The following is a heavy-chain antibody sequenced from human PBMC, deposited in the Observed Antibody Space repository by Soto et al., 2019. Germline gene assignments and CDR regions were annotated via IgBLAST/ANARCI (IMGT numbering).Heavy chain of an antibody. CDR1: GFTFSRYW. V-gene: IGHV3-74*01. CDR3: ASPYMYSSGLYFYGMDV. Sequence: PGGSLRLSCAASGFTFSRYWMHWVRQAPGKGLVWLSRIDSGGSTTYYADSVKGRFPISRDNDKDTVYLQMNSLRAEDTAVYYCASPYMYSSGLYFYGMDVWGQGTTVTVSS. J-gene: IGHJ6*02. D-gene: IGHD6-19*01. CDR2: IDSGGSTT.